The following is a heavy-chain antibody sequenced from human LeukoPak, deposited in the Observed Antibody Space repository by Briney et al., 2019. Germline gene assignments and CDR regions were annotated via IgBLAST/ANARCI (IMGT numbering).Heavy chain of an antibody. D-gene: IGHD2-21*02. CDR2: INPNSGAT. Sequence: ASVKVSCKASGYTFTGYYIHWVRQAPGQGLEWMGRINPNSGATNYAQKFQDRVTMTRDTSISTAYMELSNLRSDDTAVYYCARDPTVAHCGGDCQTGFDYWGQGTLVTVSS. CDR3: ARDPTVAHCGGDCQTGFDY. J-gene: IGHJ4*02. V-gene: IGHV1-2*06. CDR1: GYTFTGYY.